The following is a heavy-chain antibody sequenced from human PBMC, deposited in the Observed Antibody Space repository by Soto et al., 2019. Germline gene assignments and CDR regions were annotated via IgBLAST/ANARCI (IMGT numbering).Heavy chain of an antibody. Sequence: EVQLVESGGGLVQPGGSLRLSCAASGFTVNNNYMSWVRQAPGKGLEWVSVIYSDGSTYYADSVKGRFTISRDKSKDTLYLQMNSLRAEDTAVYYCAKEAHSYGHGAIIYWGQGTLVTVSS. CDR2: IYSDGST. CDR3: AKEAHSYGHGAIIY. CDR1: GFTVNNNY. V-gene: IGHV3-66*01. J-gene: IGHJ4*02. D-gene: IGHD5-18*01.